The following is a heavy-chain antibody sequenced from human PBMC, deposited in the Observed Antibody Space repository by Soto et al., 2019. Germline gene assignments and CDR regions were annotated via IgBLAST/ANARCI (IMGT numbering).Heavy chain of an antibody. CDR1: GGTFSSYT. Sequence: QVQLVQSGAEVKKPGSSVKVSCKASGGTFSSYTISWVRQAPGQGLEWMGRIIPILGIANYAPKFQGRVTITADKSTSTAYMELSSLRSEDTAVYYCARRMASLRHFDIWGQGTMVTVSS. V-gene: IGHV1-69*02. D-gene: IGHD2-15*01. CDR2: IIPILGIA. CDR3: ARRMASLRHFDI. J-gene: IGHJ3*02.